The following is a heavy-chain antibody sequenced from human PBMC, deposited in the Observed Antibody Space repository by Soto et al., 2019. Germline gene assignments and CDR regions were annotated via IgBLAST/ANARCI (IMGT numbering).Heavy chain of an antibody. D-gene: IGHD3-10*01. Sequence: GASVKVSCKASGGTFSSYAISWVRQAPGQGLEWMGGIIPIFGTANYAQKFKGRVTITADESTSTAYMELSSLRSEDTAVYYCARAQGVGSGSYTVLVYYYYGMDVWGQGTTVTVSS. J-gene: IGHJ6*02. CDR2: IIPIFGTA. CDR3: ARAQGVGSGSYTVLVYYYYGMDV. CDR1: GGTFSSYA. V-gene: IGHV1-69*13.